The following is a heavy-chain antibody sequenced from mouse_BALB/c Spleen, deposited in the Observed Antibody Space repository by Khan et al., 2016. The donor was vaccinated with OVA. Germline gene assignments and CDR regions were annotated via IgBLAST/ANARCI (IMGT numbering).Heavy chain of an antibody. CDR2: IDPFSGST. J-gene: IGHJ3*01. CDR1: GYSFTTYY. CDR3: TRHGYFAWFTY. V-gene: IGHV1S135*01. Sequence: VQLKQSGPELMKPGASVKISCMASGYSFTTYYIHWVMQSHGKSLEWIGYIDPFSGSTTYNQKFKGKATLTVDKSSSTAYIHLSNLTSEDSAVYYCTRHGYFAWFTYWGQGTLVTVSA. D-gene: IGHD2-3*01.